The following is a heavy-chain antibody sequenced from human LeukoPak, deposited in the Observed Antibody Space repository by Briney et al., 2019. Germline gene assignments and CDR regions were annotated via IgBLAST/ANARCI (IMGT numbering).Heavy chain of an antibody. J-gene: IGHJ4*02. D-gene: IGHD3-22*01. CDR2: INPSGGST. CDR3: ARDYRPSYYYDSSGYLGY. Sequence: GASVKVSCKASGYTFTSYYMHWVRQAPGQGLEWMGIINPSGGSTIYAQKFQGRVTMTRDTSTSTVYMELSSLRSEDTAAYYCARDYRPSYYYDSSGYLGYWGQGTLVTVSS. CDR1: GYTFTSYY. V-gene: IGHV1-46*01.